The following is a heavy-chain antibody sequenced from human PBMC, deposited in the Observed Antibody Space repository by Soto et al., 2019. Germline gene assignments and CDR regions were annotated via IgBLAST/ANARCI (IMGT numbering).Heavy chain of an antibody. D-gene: IGHD1-1*01. V-gene: IGHV3-11*06. Sequence: GGSLRLSCAASGFTFSDYYMSWIRQAPGKGLEWVSYISSSSSYTNYADSVKGRFTISRDNAKNSLYLQMNSLRAEDTAVYYCARGQLGHSKSGFDYWGQGTLVTVSS. CDR3: ARGQLGHSKSGFDY. J-gene: IGHJ4*02. CDR1: GFTFSDYY. CDR2: ISSSSSYT.